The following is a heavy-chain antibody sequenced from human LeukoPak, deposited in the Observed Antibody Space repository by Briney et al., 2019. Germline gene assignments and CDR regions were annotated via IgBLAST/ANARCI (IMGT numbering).Heavy chain of an antibody. D-gene: IGHD4-17*01. J-gene: IGHJ5*02. CDR3: ARAGDYGDYVGWFDP. V-gene: IGHV4-59*12. CDR2: IYYSGST. CDR1: GASISSYY. Sequence: SEPLSLTCAVSGASISSYYWSWIRRPPGKGLEWIGYIYYSGSTNYNPSLKSRVTISVDTSKNQFSLKLSSVTAADTAVYYCARAGDYGDYVGWFDPWGQGTMVTVSS.